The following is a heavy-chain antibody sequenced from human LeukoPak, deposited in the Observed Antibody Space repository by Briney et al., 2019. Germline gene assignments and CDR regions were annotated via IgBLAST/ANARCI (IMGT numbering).Heavy chain of an antibody. Sequence: SGGSLRLSCAASGFTFSSYWMSWVRRAPGKGLEWVGFIRKKAHDWTPQYAASVQGRFTISRDDSKGIAYLEMNSLKTEDTAVYYCTRAGGYDNYLDYWGQGTPVTVSS. CDR3: TRAGGYDNYLDY. V-gene: IGHV3-49*04. CDR1: GFTFSSYW. D-gene: IGHD5-12*01. J-gene: IGHJ4*02. CDR2: IRKKAHDWTP.